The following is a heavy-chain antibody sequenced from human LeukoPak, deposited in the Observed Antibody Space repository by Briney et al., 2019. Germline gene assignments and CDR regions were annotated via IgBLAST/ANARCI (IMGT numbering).Heavy chain of an antibody. J-gene: IGHJ4*02. V-gene: IGHV3-30*02. CDR1: GFTFSDYG. CDR2: IRNDGSIK. D-gene: IGHD2-21*01. CDR3: AKDTPIPYFDY. Sequence: GGSLRLSCAASGFTFSDYGMHWVRQAPGKGLEWVAFIRNDGSIKYYADSVKGRFTVSRDNSKNTLYVQMNSLSAEDTAVYYCAKDTPIPYFDYWGQGTRVRVSS.